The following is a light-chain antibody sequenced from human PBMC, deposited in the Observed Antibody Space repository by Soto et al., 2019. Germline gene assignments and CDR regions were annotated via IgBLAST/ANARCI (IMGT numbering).Light chain of an antibody. CDR1: NSNIGAGYD. J-gene: IGLJ2*01. Sequence: QSVLTQPPSVSGAPGQRVTISCTGSNSNIGAGYDVHWYQQFPGTAPKLLIYGNNNRPSGVPDRFSGSKSGTSASLAITGLQAEDEADYYCQSYDSSLSGSVFGGGTKRTVL. V-gene: IGLV1-40*01. CDR2: GNN. CDR3: QSYDSSLSGSV.